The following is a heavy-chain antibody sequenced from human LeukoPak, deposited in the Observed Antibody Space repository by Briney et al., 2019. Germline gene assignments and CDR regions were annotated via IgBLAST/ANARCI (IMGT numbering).Heavy chain of an antibody. V-gene: IGHV4-34*01. CDR3: ARAFSWSGYHTVDAFGI. CDR2: INHSGST. J-gene: IGHJ3*02. Sequence: SETLSLTCAVYGGSSSGYYWSWIRQPPGKGLEWIGEINHSGSTNYNPSLKSRVTISVDTSKNQFSLKLSSVTAADTAVYYCARAFSWSGYHTVDAFGIWGQGTMVTVSS. D-gene: IGHD3-3*01. CDR1: GGSSSGYY.